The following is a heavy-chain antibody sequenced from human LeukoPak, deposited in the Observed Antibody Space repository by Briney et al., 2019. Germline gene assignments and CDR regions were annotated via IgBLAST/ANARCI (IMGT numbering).Heavy chain of an antibody. Sequence: SETLSLTCAVYGGSFSGYYWSWIRQPPGKGLEWIGEINHSGSTNYNPSLKSRVTISVDTSKNQFSLKLSSVTAADTAVYYCARTVPNYGSGSYFYYYYYMDVWGKGTTVTISS. V-gene: IGHV4-34*01. CDR1: GGSFSGYY. CDR3: ARTVPNYGSGSYFYYYYYMDV. J-gene: IGHJ6*03. CDR2: INHSGST. D-gene: IGHD3-10*01.